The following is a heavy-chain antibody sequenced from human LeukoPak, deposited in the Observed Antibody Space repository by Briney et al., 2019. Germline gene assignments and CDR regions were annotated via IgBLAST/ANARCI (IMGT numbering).Heavy chain of an antibody. CDR2: INRSGST. D-gene: IGHD3-22*01. V-gene: IGHV4-34*01. CDR1: GGSFSGYY. CDR3: ARAGTMIVVHDAFDI. Sequence: SETLSLTCAVYGGSFSGYYWSWIRQPPGKGLEWIGEINRSGSTNYNPSLKSRVTISVDTSKNQFSLKLSSVTAADTAVYYCARAGTMIVVHDAFDIWGQGTMVTVSS. J-gene: IGHJ3*02.